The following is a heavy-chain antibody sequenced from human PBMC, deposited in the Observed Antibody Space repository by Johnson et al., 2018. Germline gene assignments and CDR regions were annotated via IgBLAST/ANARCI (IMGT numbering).Heavy chain of an antibody. J-gene: IGHJ3*02. CDR2: IYYSGST. CDR3: ARAPLYCSSTSCSGAFDI. D-gene: IGHD2-2*01. CDR1: GGSISSYY. V-gene: IGHV4-59*01. Sequence: QVQLQESGPGLVKPSETLSLTCTVSGGSISSYYWSWIRQPPGKGLEWIGYIYYSGSTNYNPSPKSRVTISVDTSKNQFSLKLSSVTAADTAVYYCARAPLYCSSTSCSGAFDIWGQGTMVTVSS.